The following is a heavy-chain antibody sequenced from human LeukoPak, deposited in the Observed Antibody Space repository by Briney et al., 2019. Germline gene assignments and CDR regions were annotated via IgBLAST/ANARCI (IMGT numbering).Heavy chain of an antibody. V-gene: IGHV3-30*04. CDR3: ARDLYSSGWCPFDY. Sequence: PGGSLRLSCAASGFTFSSYAMHWVRQAPGKGLEWVASISFDGSNEHYADSVRGRFTISRDKSSDTLYLQMNSLRAEDTAVYYCARDLYSSGWCPFDYWGQGTLVTASS. CDR1: GFTFSSYA. CDR2: ISFDGSNE. J-gene: IGHJ4*02. D-gene: IGHD6-19*01.